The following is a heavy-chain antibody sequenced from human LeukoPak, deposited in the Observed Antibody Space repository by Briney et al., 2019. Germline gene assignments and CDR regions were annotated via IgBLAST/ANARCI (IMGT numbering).Heavy chain of an antibody. V-gene: IGHV1-18*01. CDR1: GYTFTSYG. CDR3: ARDDYDSSGYKPYYYYYGMDV. J-gene: IGHJ6*02. Sequence: AASVKVSCKASGYTFTSYGISWVRQAPGQGLEWMGWISAYNGNTNYAQKLQGRVTMTTDTSTSTAYMELRSLRSDDTAVYYCARDDYDSSGYKPYYYYYGMDVWGRGTTVTVSS. D-gene: IGHD3-22*01. CDR2: ISAYNGNT.